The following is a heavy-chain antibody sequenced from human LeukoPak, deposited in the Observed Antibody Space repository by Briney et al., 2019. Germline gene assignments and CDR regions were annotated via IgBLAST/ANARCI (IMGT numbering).Heavy chain of an antibody. CDR3: AKDQDYYYYYGMDV. V-gene: IGHV3-21*04. CDR1: GFTFSSYS. J-gene: IGHJ6*02. CDR2: ISSSSSYI. Sequence: PGGSLRLSCAASGFTFSSYSMNWVRQAPGKGLEWVSSISSSSSYIYYADSVKGRFTISRDNAKNSLYLQMNSLRAEDTALYYCAKDQDYYYYYGMDVWGQGTTVTVSS.